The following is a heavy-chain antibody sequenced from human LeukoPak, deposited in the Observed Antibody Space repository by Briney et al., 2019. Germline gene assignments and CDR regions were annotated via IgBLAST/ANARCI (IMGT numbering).Heavy chain of an antibody. CDR2: IYPDESNI. CDR3: ARPPSRGYSSSFEY. CDR1: GYSFATYW. Sequence: GESLKIPCKGSGYSFATYWIAWVRQMPGKGLEWMGIIYPDESNIRYSPSFQGQVTISADTSISTAYLQWSSLKASDTAIYYCARPPSRGYSSSFEYWGQGTLVTVSS. J-gene: IGHJ4*02. D-gene: IGHD2-2*03. V-gene: IGHV5-51*01.